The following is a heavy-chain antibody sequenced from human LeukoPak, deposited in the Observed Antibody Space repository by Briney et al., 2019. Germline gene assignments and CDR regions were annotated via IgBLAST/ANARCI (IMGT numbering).Heavy chain of an antibody. CDR1: GLTFSTKA. CDR2: VRGSGTDT. J-gene: IGHJ4*02. Sequence: GGSRRLSCAAAGLTFSTKAMSWVSQAPGKGLEWVSAVRGSGTDTYYADSVKGRFTISRDNSKNTLYLQMNSLGAEDTAIYYCAKTSRVNSAYDSPFHYWGLGTLVTVSS. CDR3: AKTSRVNSAYDSPFHY. V-gene: IGHV3-23*01. D-gene: IGHD5-12*01.